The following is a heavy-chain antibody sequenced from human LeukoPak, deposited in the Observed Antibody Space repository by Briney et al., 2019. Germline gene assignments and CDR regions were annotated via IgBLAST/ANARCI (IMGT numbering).Heavy chain of an antibody. Sequence: GGSLRLSCAASGFTFSSYAMSWVRQAPGKGLEWVSAISGSGGSTYYADSVKGRFTITRDNSKNTLYLQMNSLRAEDTAVYYCAKGVDYYDSSGYLGDYWGQGTLVTVSS. J-gene: IGHJ4*02. D-gene: IGHD3-22*01. CDR1: GFTFSSYA. V-gene: IGHV3-23*01. CDR3: AKGVDYYDSSGYLGDY. CDR2: ISGSGGST.